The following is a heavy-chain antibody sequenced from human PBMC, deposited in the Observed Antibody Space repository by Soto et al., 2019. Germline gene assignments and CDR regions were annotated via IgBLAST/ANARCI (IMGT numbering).Heavy chain of an antibody. CDR2: ISWNSGSI. J-gene: IGHJ5*02. CDR1: GFTFDDYA. V-gene: IGHV3-9*01. Sequence: EVQLVESGGGLVQPGRSLRLSCAASGFTFDDYAMHWVRQAPGKGLEWVSGISWNSGSIGYADSVKGRFTISRDNAKNSLYLQMNSLRAEDTALYYCAKQPFGELWAPRFDPWGQGTLVTVSS. D-gene: IGHD3-10*01. CDR3: AKQPFGELWAPRFDP.